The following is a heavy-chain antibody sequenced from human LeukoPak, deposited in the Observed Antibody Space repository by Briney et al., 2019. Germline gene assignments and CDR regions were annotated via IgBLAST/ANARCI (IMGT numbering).Heavy chain of an antibody. CDR2: ISGSGGST. CDR3: AKDLAAVSGNKYFAY. Sequence: PGGSLRLSCAAPGFTFSTYDMTLVRQAPGKGLEWVSSISGSGGSTYYADSVKGRFTTSRDNSKNTLYLQMNGLRAEDTAVYYCAKDLAAVSGNKYFAYWGQGTLVTVCS. CDR1: GFTFSTYD. J-gene: IGHJ4*02. V-gene: IGHV3-23*01. D-gene: IGHD6-19*01.